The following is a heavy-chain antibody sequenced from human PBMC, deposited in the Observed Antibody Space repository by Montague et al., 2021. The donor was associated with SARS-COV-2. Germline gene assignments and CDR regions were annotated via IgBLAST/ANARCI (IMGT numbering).Heavy chain of an antibody. Sequence: SETLSLTCTVSGGSITIYNHYWTWIRQPPGKGLEWIGSIYYSGSTYYNPSLESRVTMSADTSKYQFFLRVTSVTAADTAAYYCARGKRLPGNYYFDYWGQGFLVTVPS. CDR1: GGSITIYNHY. CDR3: ARGKRLPGNYYFDY. CDR2: IYYSGST. V-gene: IGHV4-39*02. J-gene: IGHJ4*02. D-gene: IGHD6-25*01.